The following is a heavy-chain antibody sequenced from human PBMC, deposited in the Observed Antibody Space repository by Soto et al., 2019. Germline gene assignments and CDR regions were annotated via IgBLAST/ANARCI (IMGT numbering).Heavy chain of an antibody. D-gene: IGHD6-13*01. Sequence: SETLSLTCTVSGASMNSYHWSWIRQPAGKGLEWIGHIHSSGSTNYNPSLKSRVTMSVDTSRNQFSLRLMSLTAADTAVYYCARDQGVAAAGITWFDPWGQGSLVTVSS. CDR3: ARDQGVAAAGITWFDP. J-gene: IGHJ5*02. CDR2: IHSSGST. CDR1: GASMNSYH. V-gene: IGHV4-4*07.